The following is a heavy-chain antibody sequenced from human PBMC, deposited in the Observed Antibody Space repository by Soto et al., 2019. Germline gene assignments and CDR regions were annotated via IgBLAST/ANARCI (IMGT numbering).Heavy chain of an antibody. D-gene: IGHD4-17*01. CDR3: ARETFRTMTTVTRNWFDP. V-gene: IGHV4-31*03. CDR2: IYYSGST. CDR1: GGSISSGGYY. Sequence: SETLSLTCTVSGGSISSGGYYWSWIRQHPGKGLEWIGYIYYSGSTYYNPSLKSRVTISVDTSKNQFSLKLSSVTAADTAVYYCARETFRTMTTVTRNWFDPWGQGTLVTVSS. J-gene: IGHJ5*02.